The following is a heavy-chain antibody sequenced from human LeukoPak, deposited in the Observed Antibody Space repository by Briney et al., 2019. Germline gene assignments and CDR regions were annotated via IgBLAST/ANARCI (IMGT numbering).Heavy chain of an antibody. V-gene: IGHV3-7*01. Sequence: SGGSLRLSCAASGFTFSNYWMTWVRRAPGKGLEWVAHINQDGSEEHYMDSAKARFTISRDNAKNSLSLQMNSLRAEDTAVYYCVRDGGVSGYDLLDYWGQGTLVTVSS. J-gene: IGHJ4*02. D-gene: IGHD5-12*01. CDR2: INQDGSEE. CDR1: GFTFSNYW. CDR3: VRDGGVSGYDLLDY.